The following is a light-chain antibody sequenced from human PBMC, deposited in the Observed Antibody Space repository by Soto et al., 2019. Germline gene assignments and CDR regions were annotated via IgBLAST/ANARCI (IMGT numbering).Light chain of an antibody. CDR3: SSYTSGSRTYV. CDR2: EVS. CDR1: SSDVGDYNY. Sequence: SVLTQPASGSWSPGQSITISCTGTSSDVGDYNYVSWYQHHPGKAPKLMIYEVSNRPSGVSNRFSGSKSGNTASLTISGLQAEDEADYYCSSYTSGSRTYVFGTGTKVTVL. V-gene: IGLV2-14*01. J-gene: IGLJ1*01.